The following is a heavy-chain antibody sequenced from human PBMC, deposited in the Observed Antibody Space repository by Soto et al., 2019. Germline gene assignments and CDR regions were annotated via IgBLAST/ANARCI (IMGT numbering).Heavy chain of an antibody. CDR3: ARESEDLTSNFDY. V-gene: IGHV3-21*06. CDR2: ISSTTNYI. J-gene: IGHJ4*02. CDR1: GFTFTRYG. Sequence: GGSLRLSCAASGFTFTRYGMNWVRQAPGKGLEWVSSISSTTNYIYYGDSMKGRFTISRDNAKNSLYLEMNSLRAEDTAVYYCARESEDLTSNFDYWGQGILVTVSS.